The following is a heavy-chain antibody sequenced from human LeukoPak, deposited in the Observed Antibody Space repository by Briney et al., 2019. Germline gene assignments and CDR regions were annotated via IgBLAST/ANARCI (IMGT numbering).Heavy chain of an antibody. CDR3: ARDSTGWYYHY. Sequence: GGSLRLSCASSGFTFSSYGMYWVRQAPDKGLEWVAFIRNDGSDKYYTGSVKGRFTISRDNSKYTLYLQMNSLRAEDTAVYYCARDSTGWYYHYWGQGTLVTVSS. J-gene: IGHJ4*02. CDR2: IRNDGSDK. CDR1: GFTFSSYG. V-gene: IGHV3-30*02. D-gene: IGHD6-19*01.